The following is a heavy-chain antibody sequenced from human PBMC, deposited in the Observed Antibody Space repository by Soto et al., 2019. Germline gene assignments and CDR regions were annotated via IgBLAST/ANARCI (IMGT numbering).Heavy chain of an antibody. D-gene: IGHD1-1*01. J-gene: IGHJ6*02. Sequence: GESLKISCKGSGYSFTSYWIGWVRQMPGKGLEWMGIIYPGDSDTRYSPSFQGQVTISADKSISTAYLQWSSLKASDTAMYYCASRGTPAGVHYDMDVWGQGTTVTVTS. CDR3: ASRGTPAGVHYDMDV. CDR2: IYPGDSDT. CDR1: GYSFTSYW. V-gene: IGHV5-51*01.